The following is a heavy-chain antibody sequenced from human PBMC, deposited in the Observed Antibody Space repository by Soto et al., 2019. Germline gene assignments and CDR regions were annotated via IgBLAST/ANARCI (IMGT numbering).Heavy chain of an antibody. CDR3: AREYTAWPLAYGLDV. J-gene: IGHJ6*02. CDR1: GFNFCTYS. D-gene: IGHD2-2*02. CDR2: ISSRSDI. V-gene: IGHV3-21*01. Sequence: GESLLRSCVGSGFNFCTYSITWVRQAPGKGLEWVSSISSRSDIYYADSVKGRFTISRDNAKNSVSLQMNSLRAEDTAVYYCAREYTAWPLAYGLDVWGQGTTVTVS.